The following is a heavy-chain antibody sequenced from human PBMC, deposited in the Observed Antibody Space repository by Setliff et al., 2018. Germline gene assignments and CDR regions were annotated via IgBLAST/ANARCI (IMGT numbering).Heavy chain of an antibody. CDR1: GFTFSRYW. J-gene: IGHJ4*02. CDR2: ISGSGGST. V-gene: IGHV3-23*01. CDR3: AKDVAITIFGVVTSSPH. Sequence: PGGSLRLSCAASGFTFSRYWMSWVRQAPGKGLEWVSAISGSGGSTYYADSVKGRFTISRDNSKNTLYLQMNSLRAEDTAVYYCAKDVAITIFGVVTSSPHWGQGTLVTVSS. D-gene: IGHD3-3*01.